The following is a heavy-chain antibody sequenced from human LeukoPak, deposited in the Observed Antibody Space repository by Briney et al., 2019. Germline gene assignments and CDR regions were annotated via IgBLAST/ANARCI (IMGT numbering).Heavy chain of an antibody. CDR1: GFSLNTSGMC. D-gene: IGHD2-15*01. CDR2: VDWDDDK. J-gene: IGHJ6*02. V-gene: IGHV2-70*11. CDR3: ARIFGGGSVPYGIDV. Sequence: SGPTLVNPTQTLTLICSFSGFSLNTSGMCVSWIRQPPGKALEWLARVDWDDDKYYSASLKTRLTISKDTSKNQVVLTMTNMDPVDTGTYYCARIFGGGSVPYGIDVWGHGTTVTVSS.